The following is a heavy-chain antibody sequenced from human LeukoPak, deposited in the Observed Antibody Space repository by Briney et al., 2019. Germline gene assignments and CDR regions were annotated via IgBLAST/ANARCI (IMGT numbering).Heavy chain of an antibody. CDR1: GFTFSNYW. Sequence: VGSLTLSCAVSGFTFSNYWMTWVRQAPGKGLEWVATINQDGSEKYYVDSVKGRLTPSRDHPNKSLYLQMNSLRAEDTAVYYCAREGGNYDSSGYYQAYDAFDIWGQATKVSLSS. D-gene: IGHD3-22*01. CDR3: AREGGNYDSSGYYQAYDAFDI. V-gene: IGHV3-7*05. CDR2: INQDGSEK. J-gene: IGHJ3*02.